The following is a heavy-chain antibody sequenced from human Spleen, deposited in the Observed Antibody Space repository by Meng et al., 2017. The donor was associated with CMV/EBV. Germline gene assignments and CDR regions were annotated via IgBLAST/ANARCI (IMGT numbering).Heavy chain of an antibody. Sequence: GESLKISCIPSGFIFSRYWMSWVRQAPGKGLEWVANINEDGSVKYYADSVKGRFTIFRDNAQNSVYLQMNSLRAEDTAVYYCARWVDYDLWSGNSYYFDYWGQGTPVTVSS. CDR1: GFIFSRYW. D-gene: IGHD3-3*01. CDR3: ARWVDYDLWSGNSYYFDY. V-gene: IGHV3-7*01. J-gene: IGHJ4*02. CDR2: INEDGSVK.